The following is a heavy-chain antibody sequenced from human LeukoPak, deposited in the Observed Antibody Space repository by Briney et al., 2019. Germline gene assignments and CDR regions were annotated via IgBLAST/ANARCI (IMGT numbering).Heavy chain of an antibody. CDR1: GYSFTSYW. V-gene: IGHV5-51*01. CDR2: IYPGDSDT. J-gene: IGHJ4*02. D-gene: IGHD3-3*01. Sequence: GESLKISCKGSGYSFTSYWIGWMRQMPGKGLEWMGIIYPGDSDTRYSPSFQGQVTISADKSISIAYLQWSSLKASDTAMYYCARHISPTYYDFWSGYLLDYCGQGTLVTVSS. CDR3: ARHISPTYYDFWSGYLLDY.